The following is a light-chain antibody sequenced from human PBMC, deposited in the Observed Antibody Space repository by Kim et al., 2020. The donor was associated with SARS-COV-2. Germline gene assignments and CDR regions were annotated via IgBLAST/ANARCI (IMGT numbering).Light chain of an antibody. J-gene: IGKJ4*01. V-gene: IGKV1-39*01. Sequence: ASVGDRVTINCQASQSISVHLNWYQQKPGKAPKLLINGTSSLLSGVPSRFSGSGSGTDFTLTITSLQPEDFATYYCQQSYATLLTYGGETKVDIK. CDR3: QQSYATLLT. CDR2: GTS. CDR1: QSISVH.